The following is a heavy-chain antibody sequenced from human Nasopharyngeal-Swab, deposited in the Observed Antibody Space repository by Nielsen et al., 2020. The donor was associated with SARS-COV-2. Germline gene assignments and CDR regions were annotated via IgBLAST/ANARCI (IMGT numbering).Heavy chain of an antibody. CDR1: GFTFSSYW. J-gene: IGHJ6*03. Sequence: CAASGFTFSSYWMHWVRQAPGKGLVWVSRINSDGSSTSYADSVKGRFTISRDNAKNTLYLQMNSLRAEDTAVYYCARVAAAGTLYYYYYMDVWGKGTTVTVSS. CDR2: INSDGSST. V-gene: IGHV3-74*01. D-gene: IGHD6-13*01. CDR3: ARVAAAGTLYYYYYMDV.